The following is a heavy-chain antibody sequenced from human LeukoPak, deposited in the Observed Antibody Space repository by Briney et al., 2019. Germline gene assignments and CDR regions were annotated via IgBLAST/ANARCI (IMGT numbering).Heavy chain of an antibody. CDR1: GFTFDDYA. V-gene: IGHV3-43*02. CDR3: AKDTYSSSAISLTHYNWFDP. Sequence: PGGSLRLSCAASGFTFDDYAMHWVRQAPGKGLEWVSLISGDGGSTYYADSVKSRFTISRDNSKNSLYLQMNSLRTEDTALYYCAKDTYSSSAISLTHYNWFDPWGQGTLVTVSS. CDR2: ISGDGGST. J-gene: IGHJ5*02. D-gene: IGHD6-13*01.